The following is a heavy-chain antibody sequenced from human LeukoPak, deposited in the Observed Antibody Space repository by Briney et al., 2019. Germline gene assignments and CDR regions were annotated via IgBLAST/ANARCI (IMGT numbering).Heavy chain of an antibody. CDR2: ISYDGSNK. CDR1: GFTFSSYA. J-gene: IGHJ1*01. Sequence: GGSLRLSCAASGFTFSSYAMHWVRQAPGKGLEWVAVISYDGSNKYYADSVKGRFTISRDNSKNTLYLQMNSLRAEDTAVYYCARSIVPAAILPAEYFQHWGQGTLVTVSS. D-gene: IGHD2-2*02. CDR3: ARSIVPAAILPAEYFQH. V-gene: IGHV3-30-3*01.